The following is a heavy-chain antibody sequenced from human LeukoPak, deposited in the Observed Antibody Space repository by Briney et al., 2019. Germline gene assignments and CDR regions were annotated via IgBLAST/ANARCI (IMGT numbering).Heavy chain of an antibody. CDR2: IWYDGSNK. D-gene: IGHD3-22*01. CDR3: ARDGDYYDSRGDAFDI. V-gene: IGHV3-33*01. CDR1: GFTFSDYG. J-gene: IGHJ3*02. Sequence: PGGSLRLSCAASGFTFSDYGMHWVRQAPGKGLEWVAVIWYDGSNKYYADSVKGRFTVSRDNSKNTLYLQLNSLSAEDTAVYYCARDGDYYDSRGDAFDIWGQGAMVTVAS.